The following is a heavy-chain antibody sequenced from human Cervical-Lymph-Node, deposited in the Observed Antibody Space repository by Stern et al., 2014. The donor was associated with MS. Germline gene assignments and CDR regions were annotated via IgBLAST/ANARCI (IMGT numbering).Heavy chain of an antibody. CDR3: VREDGDFDY. CDR2: IWHDEHNN. CDR1: GFTFSSHV. J-gene: IGHJ4*02. Sequence: VQLLESGGGVVKPGGSLRVSCAASGFTFSSHVMHWVRQAPGKGLECVAVIWHDEHNNAYADSVKGRFTISRDNSNNLLSLQMNSLRAEDTAVYYCVREDGDFDYWGQGTLVTVSS. V-gene: IGHV3-30-3*01. D-gene: IGHD2-8*01.